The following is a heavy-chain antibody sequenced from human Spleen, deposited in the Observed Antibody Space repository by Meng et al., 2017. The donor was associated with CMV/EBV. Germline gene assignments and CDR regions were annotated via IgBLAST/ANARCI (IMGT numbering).Heavy chain of an antibody. D-gene: IGHD3-22*01. CDR1: TFTTSA. CDR3: ARGADHYSGGGYYYEDY. Sequence: TFTTSAILWARQATGQGLEWMGVISPGGGSTGYAQKFQGRVTMTRDTSTSTVYMDLRRLRSQDTTVYFCARGADHYSGGGYYYEDYWGQGTLVTVSS. CDR2: ISPGGGST. V-gene: IGHV1-46*01. J-gene: IGHJ4*02.